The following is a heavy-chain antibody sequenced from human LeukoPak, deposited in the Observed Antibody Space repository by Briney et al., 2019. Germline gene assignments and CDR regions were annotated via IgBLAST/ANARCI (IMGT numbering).Heavy chain of an antibody. Sequence: SETLSLTCAVYGGSFSGYYWSWIRQPPGKGLEWIGEINRSGDTHYNPSLKSRVTISVDTSKNQFSLKLSSVTAADTAVYYCARVVRATDAFDIWGQGTMVTVSS. CDR1: GGSFSGYY. J-gene: IGHJ3*02. CDR3: ARVVRATDAFDI. CDR2: INRSGDT. D-gene: IGHD3-10*01. V-gene: IGHV4-34*01.